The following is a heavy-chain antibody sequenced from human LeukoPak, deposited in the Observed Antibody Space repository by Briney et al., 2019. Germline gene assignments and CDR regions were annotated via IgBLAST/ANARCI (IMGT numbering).Heavy chain of an antibody. Sequence: PGGSLRLSCAASGFTFSSYAMSWVRQAPGKGLEWVSAISGSGGSTYYADSVKGRFTISRDNSKNTLYLQMNSLRAEDTAVYYCARGQPYYYDSSGYYSGNDFDYWGQGTLVTVSS. J-gene: IGHJ4*02. CDR2: ISGSGGST. CDR3: ARGQPYYYDSSGYYSGNDFDY. V-gene: IGHV3-23*01. D-gene: IGHD3-22*01. CDR1: GFTFSSYA.